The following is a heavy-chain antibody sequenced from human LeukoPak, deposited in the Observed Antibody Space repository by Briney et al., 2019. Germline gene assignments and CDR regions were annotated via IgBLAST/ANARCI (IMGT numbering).Heavy chain of an antibody. V-gene: IGHV3-74*01. CDR1: GFTFSSYW. CDR3: ARAERWLQSFVS. CDR2: INSDGSST. D-gene: IGHD5-24*01. Sequence: GGSLRLSCAASGFTFSSYWMHWVRQAPGKGLVWVSRINSDGSSTSYADSVKGRFTISRDNAKNTLYLRMNSLRAEDTAVYYCARAERWLQSFVSWGQGTLVTVSS. J-gene: IGHJ5*02.